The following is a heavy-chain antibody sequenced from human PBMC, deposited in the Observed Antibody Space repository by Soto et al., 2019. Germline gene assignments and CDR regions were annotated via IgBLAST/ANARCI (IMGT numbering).Heavy chain of an antibody. CDR2: IQPTGDGGTA. D-gene: IGHD4-17*01. CDR1: GLALSNAR. V-gene: IGHV3-15*01. J-gene: IGHJ3*02. Sequence: EVQLVASGGGLVKPGESLRLSCAGSGLALSNARMTWVRQSPGKGLEWVGRIQPTGDGGTADYPAAVRGRFTISRDDSKNTLYLQLNSLGTEDTAVYYCTTDYGWAFGIWAQGTMVTVSS. CDR3: TTDYGWAFGI.